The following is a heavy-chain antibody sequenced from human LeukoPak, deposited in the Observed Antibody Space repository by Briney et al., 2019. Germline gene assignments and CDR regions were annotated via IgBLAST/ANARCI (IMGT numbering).Heavy chain of an antibody. CDR1: GFSFDDHA. V-gene: IGHV3-9*01. CDR2: ISWNSGYI. J-gene: IGHJ4*02. D-gene: IGHD6-19*01. Sequence: PGGSLRLSCEASGFSFDDHAMQWVRQAPGKGLEWLSIISWNSGYIGYADSVKGRFTISRDNAKNSLYLQMNSLRAEDTAFYYCAKVRGTYSSGYFFDYWGQGALVTVSS. CDR3: AKVRGTYSSGYFFDY.